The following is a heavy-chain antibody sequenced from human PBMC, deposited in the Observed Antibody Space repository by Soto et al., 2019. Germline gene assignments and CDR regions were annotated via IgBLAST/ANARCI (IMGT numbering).Heavy chain of an antibody. CDR1: GGSFGGYY. J-gene: IGHJ4*02. D-gene: IGHD3-10*01. V-gene: IGHV4-34*01. Sequence: LSLTCAVYGGSFGGYYWSWIRQPPGKGLEWIGEISHSGSTNYNPSLKSRVTISVDTSKNQFSLKLSSVTAADTAVYYCARGYGGSGRQSLYYFDYWGQGTLVTVSS. CDR3: ARGYGGSGRQSLYYFDY. CDR2: ISHSGST.